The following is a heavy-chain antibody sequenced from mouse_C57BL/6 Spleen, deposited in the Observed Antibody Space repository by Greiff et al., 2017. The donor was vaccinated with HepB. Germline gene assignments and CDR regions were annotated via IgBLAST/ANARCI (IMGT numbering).Heavy chain of an antibody. J-gene: IGHJ3*01. CDR2: IYPGDGDT. CDR3: ARWGGTGAWFAY. V-gene: IGHV1-82*01. D-gene: IGHD3-3*01. Sequence: VQLQQSGPELVKPGASVKISCKASGYAFSSSWMNWVKQRPGKGLEWIGRIYPGDGDTNYNGKFKGKATLTADKSSSTAYMQLSSLTSEDSAVYFCARWGGTGAWFAYWGQGTLVTVSA. CDR1: GYAFSSSW.